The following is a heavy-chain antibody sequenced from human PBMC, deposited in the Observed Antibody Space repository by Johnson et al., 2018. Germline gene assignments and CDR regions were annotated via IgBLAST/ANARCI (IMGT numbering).Heavy chain of an antibody. J-gene: IGHJ3*02. CDR1: GFTFSSYA. D-gene: IGHD2-2*01. CDR3: AKDRRYYYAYGGAFGI. CDR2: ISYDGSNK. Sequence: QVQLVESGGGVVQPGRSLRLSCAASGFTFSSYAMHWVRQAPGKGLEWVAVISYDGSNKYYADSVKGRFTISRDNSKNTLYLQMNSLRAEDTAVYYCAKDRRYYYAYGGAFGIWGQGTMVTVSS. V-gene: IGHV3-30-3*01.